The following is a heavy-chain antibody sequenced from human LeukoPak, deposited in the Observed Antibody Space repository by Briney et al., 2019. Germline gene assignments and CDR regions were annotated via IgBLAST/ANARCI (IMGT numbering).Heavy chain of an antibody. CDR3: ARDPCGGDCYSSYSRPYYYYYYGMDV. D-gene: IGHD2-21*02. V-gene: IGHV3-21*01. CDR1: GFTFSSYS. J-gene: IGHJ6*02. Sequence: GGSLRLSCAASGFTFSSYSMNWVRQAPGKGLEWVSSISSSSSYIYYADSVKGRFTISRDNAKNSLYLQMNSLRAEDTAVYYCARDPCGGDCYSSYSRPYYYYYYGMDVWGQGTTVTVSS. CDR2: ISSSSSYI.